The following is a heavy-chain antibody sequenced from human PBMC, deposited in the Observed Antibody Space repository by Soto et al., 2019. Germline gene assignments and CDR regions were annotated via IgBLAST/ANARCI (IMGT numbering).Heavy chain of an antibody. Sequence: QVQLVESGGGVDQPGWSLSLSCTASGFTFSSYGMHWVRQTPGMGLEWVAHISYDGSNEHYIDSVKGRFTISRDNSKNTVYLQMNSLRTEDTALYYCAKDTYYHDSSGYYVFDHWGQGTLVTVSS. CDR3: AKDTYYHDSSGYYVFDH. V-gene: IGHV3-30*18. CDR2: ISYDGSNE. J-gene: IGHJ4*02. D-gene: IGHD3-22*01. CDR1: GFTFSSYG.